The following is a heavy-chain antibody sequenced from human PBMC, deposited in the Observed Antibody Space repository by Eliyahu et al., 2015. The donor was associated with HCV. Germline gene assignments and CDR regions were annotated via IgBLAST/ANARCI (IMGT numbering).Heavy chain of an antibody. V-gene: IGHV4-34*01. J-gene: IGHJ4*02. CDR1: GGSFXGXY. Sequence: QVQLQQWGAGLLKPSXTLSLTCAVYGGSFXGXYWSWIRQPPGKGLEWIGEINHSGXTNYNPSLKSRVTISVDTSKNQFSLKLSSVTAADTAVYYCARGGVSSSDRPKVATLHYWGQGTLVTVSS. CDR2: INHSGXT. D-gene: IGHD6-6*01. CDR3: ARGGVSSSDRPKVATLHY.